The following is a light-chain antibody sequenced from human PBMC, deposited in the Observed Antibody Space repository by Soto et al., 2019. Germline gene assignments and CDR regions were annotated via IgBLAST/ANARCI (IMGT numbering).Light chain of an antibody. Sequence: DIVMTQSPLSLPVTPGEPASISCRSSQSLLNSNGDNYLDWFLQKPGQSPQLLIYLGSNRASGVPDRFSGSGSGTDFTLKISRVEAEDVGVYYCMQALQTPYILGQGTKLEIK. CDR2: LGS. V-gene: IGKV2-28*01. CDR3: MQALQTPYI. J-gene: IGKJ2*01. CDR1: QSLLNSNGDNY.